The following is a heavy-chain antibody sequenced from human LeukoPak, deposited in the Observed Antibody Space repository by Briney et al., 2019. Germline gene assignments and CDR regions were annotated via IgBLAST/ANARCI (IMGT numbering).Heavy chain of an antibody. CDR1: GFIFSNCW. V-gene: IGHV3-7*03. CDR3: AKAKAPTDY. Sequence: GGSLRLSCETSGFIFSNCWMTWVRQAPGKGLEWVANIKTDASEKYYADSVKGRFTISRDNAKMSLYLQMNSLRVEDTAVYYCAKAKAPTDYWGQGTLVTVSS. CDR2: IKTDASEK. J-gene: IGHJ4*02.